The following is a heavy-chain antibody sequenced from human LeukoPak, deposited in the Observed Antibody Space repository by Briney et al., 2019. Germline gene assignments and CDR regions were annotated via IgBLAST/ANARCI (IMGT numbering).Heavy chain of an antibody. V-gene: IGHV3-23*01. Sequence: PGGPLRLSCAASGFTFSSYAMSWVRQAPGKGLEWVSAISGSGGSTYYADSVKGWFTISRDNSKNTLYLQMNSLRAEDTAVYYCAKPGPSGWLFDYWGQGTLVTVSS. CDR2: ISGSGGST. J-gene: IGHJ4*02. CDR3: AKPGPSGWLFDY. CDR1: GFTFSSYA. D-gene: IGHD6-19*01.